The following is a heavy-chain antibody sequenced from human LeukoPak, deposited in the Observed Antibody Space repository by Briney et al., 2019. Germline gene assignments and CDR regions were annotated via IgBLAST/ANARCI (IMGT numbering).Heavy chain of an antibody. CDR1: GGSISSSSYY. CDR3: ARGYYYDSGREFDP. V-gene: IGHV4-39*07. Sequence: SETLSLTCTVSGGSISSSSYYWGWIRQPPGKGLEWIGSIYYSGSTYYNPSLKSRVTISVDTSKNQFSLKLSSVTAADTAVYYCARGYYYDSGREFDPWGQGTLVTVSS. CDR2: IYYSGST. D-gene: IGHD3-22*01. J-gene: IGHJ5*02.